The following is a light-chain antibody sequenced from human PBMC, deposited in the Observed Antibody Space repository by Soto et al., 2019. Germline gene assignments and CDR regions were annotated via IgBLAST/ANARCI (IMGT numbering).Light chain of an antibody. CDR3: QQYNTWLWT. J-gene: IGKJ1*01. V-gene: IGKV3-15*01. CDR2: GAS. Sequence: EAVMTQSPATLSVSPGERATLSCRASQNVNANLAWYQQKPGQAPMLLIHGASTRATGIPARFSGSGFGTEFILTISSLQSEDFAVYYCQQYNTWLWTFGQGTKVEGK. CDR1: QNVNAN.